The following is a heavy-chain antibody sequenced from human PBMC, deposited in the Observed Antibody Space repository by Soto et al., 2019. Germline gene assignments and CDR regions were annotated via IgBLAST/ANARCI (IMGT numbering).Heavy chain of an antibody. CDR1: GFTFSSYG. J-gene: IGHJ5*02. CDR3: ARAYYDFWSGYYAGWFDP. V-gene: IGHV3-33*01. Sequence: QVQLVESGGGVVQPGRSLRLSCAASGFTFSSYGMHWVRQAPGKGLEWVAVIWYDGSNKYYADSVKGRFTISRDNSKNTLYLQMTSLRAEDTAVYYCARAYYDFWSGYYAGWFDPWGQGTLVTVSS. D-gene: IGHD3-3*01. CDR2: IWYDGSNK.